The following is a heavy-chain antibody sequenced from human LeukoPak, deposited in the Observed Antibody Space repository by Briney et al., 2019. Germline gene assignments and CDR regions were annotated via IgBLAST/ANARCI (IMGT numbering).Heavy chain of an antibody. CDR3: ARAQNRDAFDI. D-gene: IGHD1-14*01. V-gene: IGHV4-30-4*08. CDR2: IYYSGSP. CDR1: GGSISSGDYY. J-gene: IGHJ3*02. Sequence: PSQTLSLTCTVSGGSISSGDYYWSWIRQPPGKGLEWIGYIYYSGSPYYNPSLKSRVTISVDTSKNQFSLKLSSVTAADTAVYYCARAQNRDAFDIWGQGTMVTVSS.